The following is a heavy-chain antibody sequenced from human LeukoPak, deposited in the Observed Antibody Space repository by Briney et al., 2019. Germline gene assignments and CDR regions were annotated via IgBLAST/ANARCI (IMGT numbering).Heavy chain of an antibody. Sequence: SVKVSCKASGYTFTSYYMLWVRQAPGQGLEWMGRIIPILGIANYAQKFQGRVTITADKSTSTAYMELSSLRSEDTAVYYCARGPGIAAAGSTNWFDPWGQGTLVTVSS. CDR2: IIPILGIA. V-gene: IGHV1-69*04. CDR1: GYTFTSYY. J-gene: IGHJ5*02. CDR3: ARGPGIAAAGSTNWFDP. D-gene: IGHD6-13*01.